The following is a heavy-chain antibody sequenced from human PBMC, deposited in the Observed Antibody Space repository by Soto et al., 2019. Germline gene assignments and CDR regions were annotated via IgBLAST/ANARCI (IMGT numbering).Heavy chain of an antibody. CDR1: GFTFSSYS. Sequence: GGSLRLSCAASGFTFSSYSMNWVRQAPGKGLEWVSYISSSSSTIYYADSVKGRFTISRDNAKNSLYLQMNSLRDEDTAVYYCARYCSGGSCLPFGYWGQGTLVTVSS. CDR3: ARYCSGGSCLPFGY. CDR2: ISSSSSTI. V-gene: IGHV3-48*02. J-gene: IGHJ4*02. D-gene: IGHD2-15*01.